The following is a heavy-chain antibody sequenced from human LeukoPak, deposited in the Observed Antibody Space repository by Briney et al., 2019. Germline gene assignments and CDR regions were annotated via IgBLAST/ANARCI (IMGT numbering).Heavy chain of an antibody. CDR2: INPNSGGT. CDR3: ARELYVWGSYRYTKLSGNWFDP. Sequence: GASVKVSCKVSGYTLTELSMHWVRQAPGQGLEWMGWINPNSGGTNYAQKFQGRVTMTRDTSISTAYMELSRLRSDDTAVYYCARELYVWGSYRYTKLSGNWFDPWGQGTLVTVSS. J-gene: IGHJ5*02. CDR1: GYTLTELS. V-gene: IGHV1-2*02. D-gene: IGHD3-16*02.